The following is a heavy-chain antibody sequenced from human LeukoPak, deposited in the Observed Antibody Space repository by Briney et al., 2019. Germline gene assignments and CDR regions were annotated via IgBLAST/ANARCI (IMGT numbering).Heavy chain of an antibody. Sequence: PGGSLRLSCAASGFSFSSYDMSWVRQAPGKGLEWVSAVSISGGYTYYADSVKGRFTISRDNSKNTLYLQMNSLRAEDTAVYYCARAAFDYWGQGTLVTVSS. CDR3: ARAAFDY. CDR2: VSISGGYT. D-gene: IGHD3-3*02. V-gene: IGHV3-23*01. J-gene: IGHJ4*02. CDR1: GFSFSSYD.